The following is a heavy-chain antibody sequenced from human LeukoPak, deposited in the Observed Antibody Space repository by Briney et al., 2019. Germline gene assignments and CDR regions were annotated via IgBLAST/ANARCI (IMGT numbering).Heavy chain of an antibody. Sequence: ASVKVSCKASVYTFTSYGINWVRQAHGQGLEWMGWISADNGFTASAQNLQGRVTMTTDTSTNTAYMELRSLRSDDTAVYYCANLAGVVAGLDPWGQGTLVTVSS. V-gene: IGHV1-18*01. D-gene: IGHD6-19*01. CDR3: ANLAGVVAGLDP. CDR1: VYTFTSYG. J-gene: IGHJ5*02. CDR2: ISADNGFT.